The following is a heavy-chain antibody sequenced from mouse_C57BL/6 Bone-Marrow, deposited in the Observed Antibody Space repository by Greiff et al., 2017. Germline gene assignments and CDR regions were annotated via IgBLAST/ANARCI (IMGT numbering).Heavy chain of an antibody. J-gene: IGHJ1*03. V-gene: IGHV1-62-2*01. CDR3: ARHEGPEYYGSSDWYFDV. D-gene: IGHD1-1*01. Sequence: VQLQQSGAELVKPGASVKLSCKASGYTFTEYTIHWVKQRSGQGLEWIGWFYPGSGSIKYNEKFKDKATLTADKSSNTVYMALSRLTSEDSAVYVCARHEGPEYYGSSDWYFDVWGTGTTVTVSS. CDR1: GYTFTEYT. CDR2: FYPGSGSI.